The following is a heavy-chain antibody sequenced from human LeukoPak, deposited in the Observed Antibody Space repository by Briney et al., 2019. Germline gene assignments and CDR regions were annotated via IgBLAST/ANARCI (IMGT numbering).Heavy chain of an antibody. CDR3: AKDISGSSGWSRFDY. D-gene: IGHD6-19*01. Sequence: GGSLRLSCAASGFTFDDYAMHWVRQAPGKGLEWVSGISWNSGSISYADSVKGRFTISRDNAKNSLYLQMNSLRAEDTALYYCAKDISGSSGWSRFDYWGQGTLVTVSS. V-gene: IGHV3-9*01. CDR2: ISWNSGSI. J-gene: IGHJ4*02. CDR1: GFTFDDYA.